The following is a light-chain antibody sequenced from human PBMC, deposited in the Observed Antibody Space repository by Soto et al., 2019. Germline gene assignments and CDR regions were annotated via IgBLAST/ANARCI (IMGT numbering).Light chain of an antibody. Sequence: DIQMTQSPSSVSASVGDRVTITCRASQGIGSWLAWYQQKPGKAPKLLIYTASSLQSGVPSSFSGSGSGTEVSLAISCLKPEDYATYYCQQANSFPRTFGEVTRVEIK. CDR2: TAS. V-gene: IGKV1-12*01. CDR1: QGIGSW. CDR3: QQANSFPRT. J-gene: IGKJ1*01.